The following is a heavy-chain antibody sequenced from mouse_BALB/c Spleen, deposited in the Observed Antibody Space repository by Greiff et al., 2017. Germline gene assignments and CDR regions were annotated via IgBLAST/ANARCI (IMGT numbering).Heavy chain of an antibody. CDR2: ISSGSSTI. Sequence: EVQLVESGGGLVQPGGSRKLSCAASGFTFSSFGMHWVRQAPEKGLEWVAYISSGSSTIYYADTVKGRFTISRDNPKNTLFLQMTSLRSEDTAMYYCARSYYGNYGVFYAMDYWGQGTSVTVSS. CDR1: GFTFSSFG. CDR3: ARSYYGNYGVFYAMDY. J-gene: IGHJ4*01. D-gene: IGHD2-10*01. V-gene: IGHV5-17*02.